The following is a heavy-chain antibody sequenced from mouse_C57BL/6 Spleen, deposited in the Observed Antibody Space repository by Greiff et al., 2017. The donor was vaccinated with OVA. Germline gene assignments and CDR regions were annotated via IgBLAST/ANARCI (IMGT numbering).Heavy chain of an antibody. J-gene: IGHJ2*01. Sequence: EVQLVESEGGLVQPGRSLKLSCTASGFTFSDYYMAWVRQVPEKGLEWVANINYDGSSTYYLDSLKSRFIISRDNAKNILYLQMSSLKSEDTATYYCARLHYYGSIFDYWGQGTTLTVSS. CDR2: INYDGSST. CDR3: ARLHYYGSIFDY. V-gene: IGHV5-16*01. CDR1: GFTFSDYY. D-gene: IGHD1-1*01.